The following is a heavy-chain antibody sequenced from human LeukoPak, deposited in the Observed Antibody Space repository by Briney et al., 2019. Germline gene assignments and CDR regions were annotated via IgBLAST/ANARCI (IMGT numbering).Heavy chain of an antibody. CDR3: ARGNILSGYCFDF. V-gene: IGHV4-34*01. Sequence: SETLSLICAVYGGSITGYYWSWIRQPPAKGPEWVEEIHYTGATSYNPSLKSRATISIDTSKNQVSLKLSSVTAADTAVYYCARGNILSGYCFDFWGQGALVTVSS. CDR1: GGSITGYY. J-gene: IGHJ4*02. D-gene: IGHD3-9*01. CDR2: IHYTGAT.